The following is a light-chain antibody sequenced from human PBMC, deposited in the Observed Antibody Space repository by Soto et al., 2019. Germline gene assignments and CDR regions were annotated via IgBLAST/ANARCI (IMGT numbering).Light chain of an antibody. J-gene: IGKJ5*01. CDR3: QQSYSTPIT. CDR1: QSISNY. Sequence: DLQMTHSPPSLSASVGNRVTITCRASQSISNYFNWYQQKPGKAPKLLIYSASSLESGVPSRFSGSGSGTDFTLTITSLQPEDFATYYCQQSYSTPITFGQGARLEIK. CDR2: SAS. V-gene: IGKV1-39*01.